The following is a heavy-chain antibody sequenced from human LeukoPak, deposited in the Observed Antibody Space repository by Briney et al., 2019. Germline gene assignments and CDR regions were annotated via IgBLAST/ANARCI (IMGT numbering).Heavy chain of an antibody. V-gene: IGHV3-15*01. D-gene: IGHD1-26*01. CDR3: TTGIVGAGHDY. CDR2: IKSKTDGGTT. Sequence: GGSLRLSCAASGFTFSNAWMSWVRQAPGKGLEWVGRIKSKTDGGTTDYAAPVKGRSTISRDDSKNTLYLQMNSLKTEDTAVYYCTTGIVGAGHDYWGQGTLVTVSS. CDR1: GFTFSNAW. J-gene: IGHJ4*02.